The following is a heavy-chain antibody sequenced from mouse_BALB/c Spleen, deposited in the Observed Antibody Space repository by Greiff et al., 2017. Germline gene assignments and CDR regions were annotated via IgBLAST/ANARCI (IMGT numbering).Heavy chain of an antibody. Sequence: EVQLQQSGTVLARPGASVKMSCKASGYTFTSYWMHWVKQRPGQGLEWIGAIYPGNSDTSYNQKFKGKAKLTAVTSTSTAYMELSSLTNEDSAVYYCTREGLRGAWFAYWGQGTLVTVSA. D-gene: IGHD2-4*01. V-gene: IGHV1-5*01. CDR2: IYPGNSDT. J-gene: IGHJ3*01. CDR1: GYTFTSYW. CDR3: TREGLRGAWFAY.